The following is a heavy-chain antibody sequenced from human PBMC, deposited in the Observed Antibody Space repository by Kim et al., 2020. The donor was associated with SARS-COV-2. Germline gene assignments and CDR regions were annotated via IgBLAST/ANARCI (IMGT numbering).Heavy chain of an antibody. CDR3: ARDRIGYCSSTSCSLHFDS. CDR2: TYYSGST. D-gene: IGHD2-2*01. CDR1: GGSIKSYS. J-gene: IGHJ4*02. V-gene: IGHV4-59*01. Sequence: SETLSLTCTVSGGSIKSYSWSWIRQPPGKGLEWIGYTYYSGSTNYNPSLKSRVIISVDTSKNQFSLKLSSVTAADTAVYYCARDRIGYCSSTSCSLHFDSWGQGTLVTVSS.